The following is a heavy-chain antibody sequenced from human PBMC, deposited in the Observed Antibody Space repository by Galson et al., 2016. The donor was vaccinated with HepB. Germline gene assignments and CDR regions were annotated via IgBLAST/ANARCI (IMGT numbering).Heavy chain of an antibody. Sequence: SLRLSCAASGLTVTDAWMSWVRQAPGKGLEWVGRIKSKIHGGTTDYSEPVKGRFTLSRDDSKNTLFLQMNSLKTEDTAVYYCTADRRGITVIPAAAFYYYMDVWGKGTTVTVSS. D-gene: IGHD2-2*01. V-gene: IGHV3-15*01. CDR2: IKSKIHGGTT. CDR1: GLTVTDAW. J-gene: IGHJ6*03. CDR3: TADRRGITVIPAAAFYYYMDV.